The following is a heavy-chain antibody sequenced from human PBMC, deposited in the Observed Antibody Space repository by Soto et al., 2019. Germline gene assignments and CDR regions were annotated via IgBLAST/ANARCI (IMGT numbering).Heavy chain of an antibody. CDR3: AKDIGGDDAFDI. V-gene: IGHV3-43*01. D-gene: IGHD2-21*01. CDR1: GFTFNHYW. CDR2: INWDGGST. Sequence: GGSLRLSCAASGFTFNHYWMHWVRQPPGKGLEWVSLINWDGGSTYYADSVKGRFTISRDNSKNSLYLQMNSLRTEVTALYYCAKDIGGDDAFDIWGQGTMVTVSS. J-gene: IGHJ3*02.